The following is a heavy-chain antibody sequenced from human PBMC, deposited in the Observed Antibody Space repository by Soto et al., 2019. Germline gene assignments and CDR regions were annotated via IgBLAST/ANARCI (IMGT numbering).Heavy chain of an antibody. J-gene: IGHJ4*02. D-gene: IGHD1-26*01. CDR3: TGNSGTYSFDY. CDR2: IFHSGTT. Sequence: QVQLQESGPGLVKPSGTLSLTCVVSGDFISDSNWWTWVRQPPGKGLEWIGEIFHSGTTNYNPSLKSRVTMSVDKSKNQFSLKLTSVTAADTAAYYCTGNSGTYSFDYWGQGTLVTVSS. CDR1: GDFISDSNW. V-gene: IGHV4-4*02.